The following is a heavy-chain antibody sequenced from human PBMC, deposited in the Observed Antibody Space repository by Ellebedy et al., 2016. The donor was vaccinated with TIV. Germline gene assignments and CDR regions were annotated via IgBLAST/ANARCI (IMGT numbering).Heavy chain of an antibody. Sequence: SETLSLXCAVSGGSISSGGYSWSWIRQPPGKGLEWIGYIYHSGSTYYNPSLKSRVTISVDRSKNQFSLKLSSVTAADTAVYYCARRSGWEALDYWGQGTLVTVSS. CDR1: GGSISSGGYS. V-gene: IGHV4-30-2*01. CDR3: ARRSGWEALDY. D-gene: IGHD6-19*01. J-gene: IGHJ4*02. CDR2: IYHSGST.